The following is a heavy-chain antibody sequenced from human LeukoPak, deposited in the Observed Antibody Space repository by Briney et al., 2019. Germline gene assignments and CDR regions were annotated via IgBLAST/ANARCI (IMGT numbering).Heavy chain of an antibody. D-gene: IGHD3-10*01. CDR3: ATINGG. J-gene: IGHJ4*02. Sequence: PGGSLRLSCAASGXTFSSYGMHWVRQAPGKGLEWVAVIWYDGSNKYYADSVKGRFTISRDNTKNTLYLQMNSLRAEDTAVYYCATINGGGGQGTLVTVSS. CDR2: IWYDGSNK. V-gene: IGHV3-33*01. CDR1: GXTFSSYG.